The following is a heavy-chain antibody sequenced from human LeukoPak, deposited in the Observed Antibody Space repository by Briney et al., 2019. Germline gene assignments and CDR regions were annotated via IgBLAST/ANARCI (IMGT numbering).Heavy chain of an antibody. CDR2: ISAGNGNT. CDR3: ARDSGSGNNDY. D-gene: IGHD1-26*01. V-gene: IGHV1-3*01. Sequence: ASVKVSCKASGYTFTSYAIHWVRQAPGQRLGWMEWISAGNGNTKYSQNFQGRVTFISNTSATTAFMELSSLRSEDAAVYYCARDSGSGNNDYWGQGTLVTVSS. J-gene: IGHJ4*02. CDR1: GYTFTSYA.